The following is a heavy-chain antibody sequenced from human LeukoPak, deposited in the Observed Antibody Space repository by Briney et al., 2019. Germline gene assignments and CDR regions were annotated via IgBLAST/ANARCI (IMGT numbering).Heavy chain of an antibody. Sequence: GGSLRLSCAASGFTFSSYEMNWVRQAPGKGLEWVSGINWNGASIGYADSVKGRFTISRDNAKNSLYLQMNSLRAEDTTLYYCVRGAPTYCSGGSCYSGDAFDIWGQGTMVTVSS. CDR2: INWNGASI. CDR3: VRGAPTYCSGGSCYSGDAFDI. D-gene: IGHD2-15*01. V-gene: IGHV3-20*04. CDR1: GFTFSSYE. J-gene: IGHJ3*02.